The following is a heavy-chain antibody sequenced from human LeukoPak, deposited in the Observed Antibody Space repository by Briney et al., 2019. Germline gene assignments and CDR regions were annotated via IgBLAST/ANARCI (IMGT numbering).Heavy chain of an antibody. Sequence: GGSLRLSCAASGFTFSSYSMNWVRQAPGKGLEWVSYISSSSSTIYYADSVKGRFTISRDNSKNTLYLQMNSLRAEDTAVYYCAKGYSSGWYDAFDIWGQGTMVTVSS. J-gene: IGHJ3*02. D-gene: IGHD6-19*01. CDR2: ISSSSSTI. CDR1: GFTFSSYS. V-gene: IGHV3-48*01. CDR3: AKGYSSGWYDAFDI.